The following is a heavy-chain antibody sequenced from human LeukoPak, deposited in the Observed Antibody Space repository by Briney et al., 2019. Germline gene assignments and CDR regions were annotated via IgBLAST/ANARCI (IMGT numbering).Heavy chain of an antibody. CDR3: ARRTAMVLAY. CDR2: INHSGST. Sequence: SETLSLTCAVSVASISNYYWSWIRQAPGKGLEWIGEINHSGSTNYNPSLKSQVTISVDTSKNQFSLKLSSVTAADTAVYYCARRTAMVLAYWGQGTLVTVSS. CDR1: VASISNYY. J-gene: IGHJ4*02. D-gene: IGHD5-18*01. V-gene: IGHV4-34*01.